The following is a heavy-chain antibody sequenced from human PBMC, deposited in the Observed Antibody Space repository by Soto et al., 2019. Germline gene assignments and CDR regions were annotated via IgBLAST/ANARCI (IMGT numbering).Heavy chain of an antibody. CDR1: GFTFTNSA. CDR2: IVVGSGNT. D-gene: IGHD5-12*01. J-gene: IGHJ6*02. Sequence: SVKVSCKASGFTFTNSAVQWVRQARGQRLEWIGWIVVGSGNTNYAQKFQERVTITRDMSTSTAYMELSSLRSEDTAVYYCAREPKGWLQLDPNYYYYGMDVWGQGTTVTVSS. V-gene: IGHV1-58*01. CDR3: AREPKGWLQLDPNYYYYGMDV.